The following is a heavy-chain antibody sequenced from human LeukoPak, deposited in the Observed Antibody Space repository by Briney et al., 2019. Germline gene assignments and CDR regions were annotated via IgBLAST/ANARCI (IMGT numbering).Heavy chain of an antibody. CDR1: GFTFSNYW. V-gene: IGHV3-74*01. CDR3: AKDRHAPGRYCSSTTCFPFDS. D-gene: IGHD2-2*01. CDR2: INSDGINT. J-gene: IGHJ5*01. Sequence: PGGSLRLSCAASGFTFSNYWMHWVRQAPGKGLVWVSRINSDGINTSYADSVKGRFTISRDNSKSTLYLQMNSLRAEDTAVYYCAKDRHAPGRYCSSTTCFPFDSWGQGTLVTVSS.